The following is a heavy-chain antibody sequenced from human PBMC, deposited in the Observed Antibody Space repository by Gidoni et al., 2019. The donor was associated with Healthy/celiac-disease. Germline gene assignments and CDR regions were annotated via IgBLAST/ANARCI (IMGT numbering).Heavy chain of an antibody. J-gene: IGHJ3*02. CDR3: AKARGFTYGIDAFDI. CDR2: INWNSASA. Sequence: EVQLVESGGDLVQPGTSLRLSCEVSGFTFADYAMHWVRQGPGKGLEWVSGINWNSASAGYAESVEGRFTISRDNAKKSLYLQMTSLRPEDTAVYYCAKARGFTYGIDAFDIWGHGTMVTFSS. V-gene: IGHV3-9*01. D-gene: IGHD5-18*01. CDR1: GFTFADYA.